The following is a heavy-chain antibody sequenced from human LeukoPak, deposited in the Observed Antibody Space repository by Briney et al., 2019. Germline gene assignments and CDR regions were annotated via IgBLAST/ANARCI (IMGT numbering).Heavy chain of an antibody. Sequence: PSETLSLTCSVSGGSISSSSYYWGWIRQPPGKGLEWIGSIYYSGSTYYNPSLKSRVTISVDTSKNQFSLKLSSVTAADTAVYYCARMGGTTILIDYWGQGTLVTVSS. D-gene: IGHD1/OR15-1a*01. CDR1: GGSISSSSYY. J-gene: IGHJ4*02. CDR3: ARMGGTTILIDY. V-gene: IGHV4-39*01. CDR2: IYYSGST.